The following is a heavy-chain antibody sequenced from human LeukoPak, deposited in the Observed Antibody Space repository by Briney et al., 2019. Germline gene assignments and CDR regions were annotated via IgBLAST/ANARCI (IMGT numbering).Heavy chain of an antibody. CDR3: ARRTILTGSDY. J-gene: IGHJ4*02. CDR2: IYYSGST. D-gene: IGHD3-9*01. CDR1: GGSISSSSYY. V-gene: IGHV4-39*01. Sequence: PAETLSLTCTVSGGSISSSSYYWDWIRQPPVKGLEWIGSIYYSGSTNYNPSLKSRVTISVDTSKNQFSLKLSSVTAADTAVYYCARRTILTGSDYWGQGTLVTVSS.